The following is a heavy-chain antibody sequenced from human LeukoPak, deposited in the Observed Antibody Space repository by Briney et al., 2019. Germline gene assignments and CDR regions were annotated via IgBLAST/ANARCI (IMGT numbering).Heavy chain of an antibody. V-gene: IGHV1-8*01. CDR2: MNPNSGNT. J-gene: IGHJ6*02. Sequence: GASVKVSCKASGYTFTSYDINWVRQATGQGLEWMGWMNPNSGNTGYAQKFQGRVTMTRNTSISTAYMELSSLRSEDPAVYYCTRGHYDFWSGYPIPQYYYYGMDVWGQGTTVTVSS. D-gene: IGHD3-3*01. CDR3: TRGHYDFWSGYPIPQYYYYGMDV. CDR1: GYTFTSYD.